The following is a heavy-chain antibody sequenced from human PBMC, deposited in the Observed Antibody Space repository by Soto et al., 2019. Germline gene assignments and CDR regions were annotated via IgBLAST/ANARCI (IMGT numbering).Heavy chain of an antibody. D-gene: IGHD2-15*01. CDR3: ARATNSGGSCYESGIDD. CDR2: IWCDGSHG. V-gene: IGHV3-33*01. Sequence: QVQLLESGGGVVQPGRSLRLSCAASGFTFSSYGMHWVRQAPGKGLEWVAGIWCDGSHGYYADSVKGRFTISRDNSKNTLYMQMIRLRGEDTAVYYCARATNSGGSCYESGIDDWGQGTMVTVSS. CDR1: GFTFSSYG. J-gene: IGHJ4*02.